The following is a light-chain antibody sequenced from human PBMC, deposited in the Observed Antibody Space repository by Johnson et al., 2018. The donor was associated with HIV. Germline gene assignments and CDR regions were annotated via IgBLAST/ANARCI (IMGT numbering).Light chain of an antibody. CDR1: SSNIGDNY. J-gene: IGLJ1*01. V-gene: IGLV1-51*02. CDR2: ENN. CDR3: ATCDSCLSACCF. Sequence: QSVLTQPPSVSAAPGQKVSISCSGSSSNIGDNYVSWYQQVPGTAPELLIYENNRRPSGIPARFSGSKSGTSATLGITGLQHGDEADYYCATCDSCLSACCFFGTWTKVTVL.